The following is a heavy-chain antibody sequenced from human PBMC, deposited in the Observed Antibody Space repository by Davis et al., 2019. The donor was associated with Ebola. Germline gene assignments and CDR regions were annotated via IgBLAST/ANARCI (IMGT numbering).Heavy chain of an antibody. CDR1: GDSISSPNW. Sequence: SETLSLTCAVSGDSISSPNWWSWVRQPPGKGLEWIGEIYHSGSTNYNPSLKSRVTISVDKSKNQFSLKLSSVTAADTAVYYCARGGYCSSTSCYGYYYYGMDVWGQGTTVTVSS. V-gene: IGHV4-4*02. D-gene: IGHD2-2*01. CDR3: ARGGYCSSTSCYGYYYYGMDV. CDR2: IYHSGST. J-gene: IGHJ6*02.